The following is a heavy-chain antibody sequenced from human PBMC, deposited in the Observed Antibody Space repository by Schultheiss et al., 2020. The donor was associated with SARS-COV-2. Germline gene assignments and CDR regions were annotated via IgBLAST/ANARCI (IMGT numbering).Heavy chain of an antibody. CDR1: GGSVSSGSYY. Sequence: SETLSLNCSVSGGSVSSGSYYWSWIRQPPGKGLEWIGYVRLSGSTDYNPSLRSRVTISVDTSKNQFSLTLTSVTAADTAVYYCARLEVGLDYWGQGTLVTVSS. CDR3: ARLEVGLDY. D-gene: IGHD2-15*01. CDR2: VRLSGST. V-gene: IGHV4-61*01. J-gene: IGHJ4*02.